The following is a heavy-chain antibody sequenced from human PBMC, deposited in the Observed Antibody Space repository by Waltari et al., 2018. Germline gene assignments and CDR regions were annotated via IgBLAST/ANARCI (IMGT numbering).Heavy chain of an antibody. CDR3: ARDRGVIVY. Sequence: EVQLVESGGGLVQPGGSLRLSCATSGFTFSNYWMSWAGQAPGKGLEWVANIKQDGSDKYYVDSVKGRFTISRDNAKNSLFLQMNSLRVEDTAVYYCARDRGVIVYWGQGTLVTVSS. D-gene: IGHD3-22*01. CDR1: GFTFSNYW. CDR2: IKQDGSDK. J-gene: IGHJ4*02. V-gene: IGHV3-7*01.